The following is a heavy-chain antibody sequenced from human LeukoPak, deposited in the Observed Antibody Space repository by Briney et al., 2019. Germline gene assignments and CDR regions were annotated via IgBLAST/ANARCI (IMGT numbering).Heavy chain of an antibody. V-gene: IGHV4-34*01. J-gene: IGHJ4*02. Sequence: SETLSLTCAVYGGSFSGYYWSWIRQPPGKGLEWIGEIYHSGSTNYNPSLKSRVTISVDKSKNQFSLKLSSVTAADTAVYYCASTDYWGQGTLVTVSS. CDR1: GGSFSGYY. CDR2: IYHSGST. CDR3: ASTDY.